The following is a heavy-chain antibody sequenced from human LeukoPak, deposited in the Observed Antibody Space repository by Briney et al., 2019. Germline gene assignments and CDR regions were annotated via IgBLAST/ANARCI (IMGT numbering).Heavy chain of an antibody. D-gene: IGHD2-2*02. Sequence: GGSLRLSCAASGFTFSSYSMNWVRQAPEKGLEWVSYISDSSSTIYYADSVKGRFTISRDNAKNSLYLQMNSLRAEDTAVYYCARGGYCSSTSCYIPGYMDVWGKGTTVTVSS. CDR2: ISDSSSTI. J-gene: IGHJ6*03. V-gene: IGHV3-48*04. CDR1: GFTFSSYS. CDR3: ARGGYCSSTSCYIPGYMDV.